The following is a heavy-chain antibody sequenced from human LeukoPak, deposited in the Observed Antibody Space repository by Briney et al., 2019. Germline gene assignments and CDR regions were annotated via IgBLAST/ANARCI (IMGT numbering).Heavy chain of an antibody. CDR2: LSGSGYNT. J-gene: IGHJ4*01. CDR3: AKDPYGTRYFDY. V-gene: IGHV3-23*01. D-gene: IGHD2-2*01. Sequence: AGSLSLSCAASGFIFSSHALSWVSQAPGNGLEWVSSLSGSGYNTFYADSVKGRFTLSRDNSKNTVYLQMNSLRAKDTAVYYCAKDPYGTRYFDYWGHGALVTVSS. CDR1: GFIFSSHA.